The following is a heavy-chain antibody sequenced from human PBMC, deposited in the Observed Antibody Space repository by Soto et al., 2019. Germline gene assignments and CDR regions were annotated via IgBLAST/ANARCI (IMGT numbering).Heavy chain of an antibody. CDR2: IYSRGAT. J-gene: IGHJ4*02. Sequence: SETLSLTCTVSGGSISGYYWSWIRQPPGKGLEWIGYIYSRGATSYNPSLKSRVTISVDTSNNRLSLSLRSVAAADTALYYCARDHHCFWSGYFDHWGQGAPVTVSS. D-gene: IGHD3-3*01. CDR3: ARDHHCFWSGYFDH. CDR1: GGSISGYY. V-gene: IGHV4-59*01.